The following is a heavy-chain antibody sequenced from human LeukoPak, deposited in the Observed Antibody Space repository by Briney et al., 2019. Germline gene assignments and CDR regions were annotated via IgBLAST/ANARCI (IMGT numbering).Heavy chain of an antibody. CDR2: INHSGST. D-gene: IGHD3-3*01. J-gene: IGHJ4*02. CDR3: ARARDFWSGYSSYYFDY. Sequence: SETLSLTCAVYGGSFSGYYWSWIRQPPGKGLEWIGEINHSGSTNYNPSLKSRVTISVDTSKKQFSLKLSSVTAADTAVYYCARARDFWSGYSSYYFDYWGQGTLVTVSS. CDR1: GGSFSGYY. V-gene: IGHV4-34*01.